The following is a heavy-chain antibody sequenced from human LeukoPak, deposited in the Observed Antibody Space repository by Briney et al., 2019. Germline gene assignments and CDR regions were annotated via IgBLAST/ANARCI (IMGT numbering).Heavy chain of an antibody. D-gene: IGHD3-3*01. CDR2: ISGSGGST. CDR3: AKLDIYYDFWSGYIPH. CDR1: GFTFSSYA. V-gene: IGHV3-23*01. J-gene: IGHJ4*02. Sequence: GGSLRLSCAASGFTFSSYAMSWVRQAPGKGLEWVSAISGSGGSTYYADSVKGRFTISRDNSKNTLYLQMNCLRAEDTAVYYCAKLDIYYDFWSGYIPHWGQGTLVTVSS.